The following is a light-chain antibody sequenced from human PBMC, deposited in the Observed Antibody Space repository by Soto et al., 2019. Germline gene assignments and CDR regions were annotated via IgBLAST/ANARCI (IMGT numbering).Light chain of an antibody. CDR3: HQYGSSPWT. CDR2: GAS. V-gene: IGKV3-20*01. J-gene: IGKJ1*01. CDR1: QSVSSSY. Sequence: EIVLTQSPGTLSLSPGERATLSCRASQSVSSSYLAWYQQKPGQAPRLLIYGASSRATGIPDRFSGSGSGTDFTLTISRLEPEDFVVYYCHQYGSSPWTFDQGTKVEIK.